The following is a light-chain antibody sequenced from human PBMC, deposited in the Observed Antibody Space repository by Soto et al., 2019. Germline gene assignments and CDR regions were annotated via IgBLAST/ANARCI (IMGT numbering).Light chain of an antibody. J-gene: IGKJ2*01. CDR1: QSVSSSY. CDR2: GAS. V-gene: IGKV3-20*01. Sequence: EIVLTQSPGTLSLSPGERATLSCRASQSVSSSYLAWYQQKPGQAPRFLIYGASSRATGIPDRFSGSGSGTDFTLTISRLEPEDFSVYYCQQYGSSPYTFGQWTNLEIK. CDR3: QQYGSSPYT.